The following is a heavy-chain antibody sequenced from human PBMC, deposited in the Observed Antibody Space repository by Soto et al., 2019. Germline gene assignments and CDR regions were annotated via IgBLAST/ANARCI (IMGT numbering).Heavy chain of an antibody. CDR1: GFTFSSYA. Sequence: VGSLRLSCAASGFTFSSYAMSWVRQAPGKGLEWVSAISGSGGSTYYADSVKGRFTISRDNSNNTLYLQMDSLRAEDTAVYYCAKHIVVVPAAMGPEQLACSGYYYYGMDAWGQGTTVTVSS. V-gene: IGHV3-23*01. D-gene: IGHD2-2*01. CDR2: ISGSGGST. CDR3: AKHIVVVPAAMGPEQLACSGYYYYGMDA. J-gene: IGHJ6*02.